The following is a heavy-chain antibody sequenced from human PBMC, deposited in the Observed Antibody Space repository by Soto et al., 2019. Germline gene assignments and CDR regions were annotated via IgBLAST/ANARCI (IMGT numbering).Heavy chain of an antibody. CDR2: TYHSGTT. Sequence: QVQLQESGPGLVQPSGTLSLTCAVSGDSINNSHWWSWVRQTPGKGLEWLGETYHSGTTNYHPSLKTRVTISIDKSKIPFSLKMNSVTAADTAVYYCAREVNSSPARGPNWFDPWGQGTLVTVSS. D-gene: IGHD6-13*01. V-gene: IGHV4-4*02. J-gene: IGHJ5*02. CDR1: GDSINNSHW. CDR3: AREVNSSPARGPNWFDP.